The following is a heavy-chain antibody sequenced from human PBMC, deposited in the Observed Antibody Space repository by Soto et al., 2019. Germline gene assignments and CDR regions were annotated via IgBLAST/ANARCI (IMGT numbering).Heavy chain of an antibody. Sequence: ASVKVSCKASGYTFTSYGISWVRQAPGQGLEWMGWISAYNGNTNYAQKLQGRVTMTTDTSTSTAYMELRSLRSDDTAVYYCAREATLGYCSSTSRSDVDAFDIWGQATMVTVSS. D-gene: IGHD2-2*01. CDR1: GYTFTSYG. CDR3: AREATLGYCSSTSRSDVDAFDI. J-gene: IGHJ3*02. CDR2: ISAYNGNT. V-gene: IGHV1-18*01.